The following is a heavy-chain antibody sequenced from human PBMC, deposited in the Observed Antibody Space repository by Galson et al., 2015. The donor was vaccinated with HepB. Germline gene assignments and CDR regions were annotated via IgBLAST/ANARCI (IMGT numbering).Heavy chain of an antibody. CDR1: GFTFSSYA. J-gene: IGHJ4*02. CDR3: AKGELGSYKIMYFDY. V-gene: IGHV3-23*01. Sequence: SLRLSCAASGFTFSSYAMSWVRQAPGKGLEWVSAISGSGGSTYYADSVKGRFTISRDNSKNTLYLQMNRLRAEDTAVYYCAKGELGSYKIMYFDYWGQGTLVTVSS. D-gene: IGHD1-26*01. CDR2: ISGSGGST.